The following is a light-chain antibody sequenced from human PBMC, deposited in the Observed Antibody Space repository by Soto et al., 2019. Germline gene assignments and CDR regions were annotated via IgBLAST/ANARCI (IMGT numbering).Light chain of an antibody. CDR3: QQSYNIPRT. V-gene: IGKV1-39*01. Sequence: DIQMTQSPSSLSSSLGDRITITFRASQGIATYLNWYQQRPGKAPKLLIYAASGLQSGVPSRFSGSGSGTDFTLTITSLQPEDFATEACQQSYNIPRTFGQGTKVDIK. J-gene: IGKJ1*01. CDR1: QGIATY. CDR2: AAS.